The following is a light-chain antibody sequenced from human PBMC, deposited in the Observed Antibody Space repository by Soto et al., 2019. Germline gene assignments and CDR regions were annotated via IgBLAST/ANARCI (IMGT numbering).Light chain of an antibody. Sequence: DIQMPQSPSTLSASVGDRVTITCRASQSISSWLAWYQQKPGKAPKLLIYDASSLESWVPSRFSGSGSGTEFTLAISGLQPDDFANYYCEQYNSYSGTFGQGTKVEIK. CDR3: EQYNSYSGT. CDR2: DAS. J-gene: IGKJ1*01. V-gene: IGKV1-5*01. CDR1: QSISSW.